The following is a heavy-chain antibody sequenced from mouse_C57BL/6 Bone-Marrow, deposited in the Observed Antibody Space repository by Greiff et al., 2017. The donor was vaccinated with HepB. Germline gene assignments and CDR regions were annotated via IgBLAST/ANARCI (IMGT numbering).Heavy chain of an antibody. CDR2: INSDGGST. CDR1: EYEFPSHD. D-gene: IGHD1-1*01. V-gene: IGHV5-2*01. J-gene: IGHJ1*03. CDR3: ARHGDYYGSSYWYFVV. Sequence: EVHLVESGGGLVQPGESLKLSCESNEYEFPSHDMSWVRKTPEKRLELVAAINSDGGSTYYPDTMERRFIISRDNTKKTLYLQMSSLRSEDTALYYCARHGDYYGSSYWYFVVWGTGTTVTVSS.